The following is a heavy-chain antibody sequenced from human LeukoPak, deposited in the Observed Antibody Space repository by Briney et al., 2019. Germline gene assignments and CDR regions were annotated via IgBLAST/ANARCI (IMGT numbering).Heavy chain of an antibody. CDR1: GFALSSHW. CDR2: VNRDGSET. Sequence: GGSLRLSCAASGFALSSHWMTWVRQVPGRGPEWVANVNRDGSETYYLDSVKGRFTISKDNAKNSLYLQMNSLRAEDTALYHCARNNGMDVWGQGTTVTVSS. J-gene: IGHJ6*02. V-gene: IGHV3-7*03. CDR3: ARNNGMDV.